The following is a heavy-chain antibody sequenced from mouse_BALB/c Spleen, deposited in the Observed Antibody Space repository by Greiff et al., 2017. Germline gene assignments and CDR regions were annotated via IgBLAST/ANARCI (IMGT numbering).Heavy chain of an antibody. J-gene: IGHJ4*01. CDR1: GYSFTGYF. Sequence: VQLQQSGPELVKPGASVKISCKASGYSFTGYFMNWVMQSHGKSLEWIGRINPYNGDTFYNQKFKGKATLTVDKSSSTAHMELRSLASEDSAVYYCARGGTLYYGYDEAMDYWGQGTSVTVSS. CDR2: INPYNGDT. CDR3: ARGGTLYYGYDEAMDY. D-gene: IGHD2-2*01. V-gene: IGHV1-20*02.